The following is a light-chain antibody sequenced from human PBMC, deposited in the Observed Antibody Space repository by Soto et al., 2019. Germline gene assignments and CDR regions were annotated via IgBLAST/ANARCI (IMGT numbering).Light chain of an antibody. CDR1: QSISSW. CDR3: QQRNDWPIT. CDR2: DAS. V-gene: IGKV1-5*01. Sequence: DIQMTQSPSTLSASVGDRVTITCRASQSISSWLAWYQQKPGKAPKLLIYDASSLESGVPSRFSGSGSGTDFTLTISSLEPEDFAVYYCQQRNDWPITFGQGTRLEIK. J-gene: IGKJ5*01.